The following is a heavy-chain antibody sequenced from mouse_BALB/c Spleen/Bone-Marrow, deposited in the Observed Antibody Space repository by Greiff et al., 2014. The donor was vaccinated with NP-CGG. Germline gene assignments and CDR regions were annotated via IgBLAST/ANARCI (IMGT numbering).Heavy chain of an antibody. CDR3: ARYYYGSSYFDY. J-gene: IGHJ2*01. V-gene: IGHV14-3*02. CDR1: GFNIKDTY. D-gene: IGHD1-1*01. Sequence: SGAELVKPGASVKLSCTASGFNIKDTYMHWVEQRPEQGLEWIGRIDPANGNTKYDPKFQGKATITADTSSNTAYLQLSSLTSEDTAVYYCARYYYGSSYFDYWGQGTTLTVSS. CDR2: IDPANGNT.